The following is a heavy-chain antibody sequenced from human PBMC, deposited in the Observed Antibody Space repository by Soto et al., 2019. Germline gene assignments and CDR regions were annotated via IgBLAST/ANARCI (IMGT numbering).Heavy chain of an antibody. CDR2: IWYDGSNK. V-gene: IGHV3-33*01. J-gene: IGHJ5*02. Sequence: PGGSLRLSCAASGFTFSSYGMHWVRQAPGKGLEWVAVIWYDGSNKYYADSVKGRFTISRDNSKNTLYLQMNSLRAEDTAVYYCARQWREQPVLDPWGQGTLVTVSS. D-gene: IGHD6-13*01. CDR3: ARQWREQPVLDP. CDR1: GFTFSSYG.